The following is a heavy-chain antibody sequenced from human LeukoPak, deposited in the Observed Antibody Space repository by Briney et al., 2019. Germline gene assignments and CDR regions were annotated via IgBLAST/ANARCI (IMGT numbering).Heavy chain of an antibody. V-gene: IGHV1-69*04. CDR1: GGTFSSYA. J-gene: IGHJ4*02. CDR2: IIPILGIA. CDR3: ASAAIVVVMYIDY. Sequence: GASVKVSCKASGGTFSSYAISWVRQAPGQGLEWMGRIIPILGIANYAQKFQGRVTITADKSTSTAYMELSSLRPEDTAVYYCASAAIVVVMYIDYWGQGTLVTVSS. D-gene: IGHD3-22*01.